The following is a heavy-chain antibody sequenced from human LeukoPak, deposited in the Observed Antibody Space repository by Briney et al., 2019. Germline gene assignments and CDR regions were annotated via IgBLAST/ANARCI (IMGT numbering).Heavy chain of an antibody. V-gene: IGHV3-20*04. J-gene: IGHJ3*02. Sequence: GGSLRLSCAASGFTFDDYGMSWVRQAPGKGLEWVSGINRNGGSTGYADSVKGRFTISRDNAKNSLYLQMNSLRAEDTALYYCARDPDPLGYCSGGSCYSGAFDIWGQGTMVTVSS. CDR2: INRNGGST. CDR3: ARDPDPLGYCSGGSCYSGAFDI. CDR1: GFTFDDYG. D-gene: IGHD2-15*01.